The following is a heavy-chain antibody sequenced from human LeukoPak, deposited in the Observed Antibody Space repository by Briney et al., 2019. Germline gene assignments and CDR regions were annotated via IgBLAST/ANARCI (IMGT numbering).Heavy chain of an antibody. V-gene: IGHV6-1*01. J-gene: IGHJ4*02. CDR3: ARAYNYGLDY. CDR2: TYYRSKWYN. D-gene: IGHD5-18*01. Sequence: SQTLSLTCAISGDSVSSNSVSWNWIRQSPSRGLEWLGRTYYRSKWYNDYTVSVKSRITIKPDTSKNQFSLQLNSVTPEDTAVYYCARAYNYGLDYWGRGTLVTVSS. CDR1: GDSVSSNSVS.